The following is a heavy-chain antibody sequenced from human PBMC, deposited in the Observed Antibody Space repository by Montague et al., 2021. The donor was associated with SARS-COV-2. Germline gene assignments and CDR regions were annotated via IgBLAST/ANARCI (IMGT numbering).Heavy chain of an antibody. V-gene: IGHV4-4*07. CDR1: GGPISNYY. CDR2: LYTSGST. D-gene: IGHD6-19*01. Sequence: SETLSLTCTVSGGPISNYYWTWIRQPAGKGLEWIGRLYTSGSTTYNPSLKSRVTMSVDTSKYQFSLNVTSVTAADTAIYYCARESGYSSGWRYYYVMDVWGQGTTVTVS. CDR3: ARESGYSSGWRYYYVMDV. J-gene: IGHJ6*02.